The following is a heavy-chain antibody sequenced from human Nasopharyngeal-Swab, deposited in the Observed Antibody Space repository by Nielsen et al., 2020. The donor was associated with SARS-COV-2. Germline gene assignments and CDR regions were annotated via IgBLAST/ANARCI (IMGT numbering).Heavy chain of an antibody. Sequence: ASVKVFCKASGYTFTGYYMHWVRQAPGQGLEWMGRINPNSGGTNYAQKFQGRVTMTRDTSISIAYMELSRLRSDDTAVYYCARIPTVVTQSDYWGQGTLVTVSS. V-gene: IGHV1-2*06. D-gene: IGHD4-23*01. CDR3: ARIPTVVTQSDY. CDR1: GYTFTGYY. J-gene: IGHJ4*02. CDR2: INPNSGGT.